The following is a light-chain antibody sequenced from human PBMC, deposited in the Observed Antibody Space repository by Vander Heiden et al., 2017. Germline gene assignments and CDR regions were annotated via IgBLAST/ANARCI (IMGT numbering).Light chain of an antibody. CDR1: QSISSY. CDR3: QQSYSTRMYT. CDR2: AAS. J-gene: IGKJ2*01. Sequence: DIQLTQSPSSLSASVGDRVTITCRASQSISSYLNWYQQKPGKAPKLLIYAASSLQSGVPSRFSGSGSGTDFTLTIRSLQPEDFATYYCQQSYSTRMYTFGQGTKLEIK. V-gene: IGKV1-39*01.